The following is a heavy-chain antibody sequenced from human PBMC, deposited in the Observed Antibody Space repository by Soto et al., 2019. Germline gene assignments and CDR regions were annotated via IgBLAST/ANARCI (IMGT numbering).Heavy chain of an antibody. CDR2: ISFDGNNK. V-gene: IGHV3-30*03. Sequence: QVHLVESGGGGVQPGRSKRLSCVVSGFTFNDYAIHWVRQAPGKGLEWVAVISFDGNNKFYTDSVKGRFTISRDRSKTTAYLQMNNLRAEDTAVYYCARDHWDCSGGGCNPHQLNFCAMDVWGQVTTVTVSS. CDR1: GFTFNDYA. CDR3: ARDHWDCSGGGCNPHQLNFCAMDV. J-gene: IGHJ6*02. D-gene: IGHD2-15*01.